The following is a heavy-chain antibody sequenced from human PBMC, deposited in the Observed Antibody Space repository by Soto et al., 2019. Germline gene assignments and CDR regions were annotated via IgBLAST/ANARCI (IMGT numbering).Heavy chain of an antibody. Sequence: GGSLRLSWAGSGFTFSSYEMNWVRQAPGKGLEWVSYISSSGSTIYYADSVKGRFTISRDNAKNSLYLQMNSLRAEDTAVYYRARDPTPYYYNSSGYGEDAFDVRGQGTMVTVSS. D-gene: IGHD3-22*01. J-gene: IGHJ3*01. CDR1: GFTFSSYE. CDR3: ARDPTPYYYNSSGYGEDAFDV. V-gene: IGHV3-48*03. CDR2: ISSSGSTI.